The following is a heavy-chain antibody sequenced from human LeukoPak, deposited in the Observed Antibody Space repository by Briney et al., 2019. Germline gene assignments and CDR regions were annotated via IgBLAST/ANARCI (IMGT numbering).Heavy chain of an antibody. Sequence: ASVKVSCKASGYTFTSYGISWVRQAPGQGLEWMGWISAYNGNTNYAQKLQGRVTMTTDTSTSTAYMELRSLRSDDTAVYYCARVPNGGYDFWNGYWVDIWGQGTMVTVSS. D-gene: IGHD3-3*01. CDR1: GYTFTSYG. V-gene: IGHV1-18*01. CDR2: ISAYNGNT. J-gene: IGHJ3*02. CDR3: ARVPNGGYDFWNGYWVDI.